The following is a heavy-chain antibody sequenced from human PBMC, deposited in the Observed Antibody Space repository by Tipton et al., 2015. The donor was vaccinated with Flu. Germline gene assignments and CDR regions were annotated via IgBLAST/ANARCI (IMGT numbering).Heavy chain of an antibody. D-gene: IGHD4-11*01. CDR2: MNPNSGNT. Sequence: QLVQSGAEVKKPGASVKVSCKASGYTFTNYDINWVRQATGQGLEWMGWMNPNSGNTGYAQKFQGRVTMTRNTSISTAYMELGSLRSEDTAVYYCARDLPTYNNYGTTFDNCGQGILVTVSS. J-gene: IGHJ4*02. CDR3: ARDLPTYNNYGTTFDN. CDR1: GYTFTNYD. V-gene: IGHV1-8*01.